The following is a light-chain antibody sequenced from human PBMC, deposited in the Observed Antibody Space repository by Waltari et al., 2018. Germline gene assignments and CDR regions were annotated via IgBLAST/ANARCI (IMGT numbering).Light chain of an antibody. Sequence: IQLTQSPSSLSASVGDRVTITCRASQGISSYLACYQQKPGKAPKLLIYAASTLQSGVPSRFSGSGSGTDFTLTISSLQPEDFATYYCQQLNSYPVTFGGGTKVEIK. CDR3: QQLNSYPVT. V-gene: IGKV1-9*01. CDR1: QGISSY. CDR2: AAS. J-gene: IGKJ4*01.